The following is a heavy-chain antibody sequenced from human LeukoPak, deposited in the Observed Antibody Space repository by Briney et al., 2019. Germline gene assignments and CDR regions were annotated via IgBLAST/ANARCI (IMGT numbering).Heavy chain of an antibody. CDR2: INHSGST. D-gene: IGHD6-6*01. J-gene: IGHJ6*03. CDR1: GVSFSGYY. CDR3: ARVGRSSSPAAYYYYYMDV. V-gene: IGHV4-34*01. Sequence: SETLSLTCAVYGVSFSGYYWSWIRQPPGKGLEWIGEINHSGSTNYNPSLKSRVTISVDTSKNQFSLKLSFVPAANPPVYYFARVGRSSSPAAYYYYYMDVGGKGTRVTVPS.